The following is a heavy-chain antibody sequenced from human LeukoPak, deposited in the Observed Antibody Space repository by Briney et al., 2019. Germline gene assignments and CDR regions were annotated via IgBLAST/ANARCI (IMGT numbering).Heavy chain of an antibody. V-gene: IGHV3-11*01. J-gene: IGHJ4*02. CDR2: IPSSGTTT. CDR1: GFRFHDSY. Sequence: GRTLRLFRSVSGFRFHDSYMRGSTGSPERGWEWIAYIPSSGTTTEYADPVKGRFTISRVNAKNSLYLQMNSLRPEDTAVYYCGRDPDYGDPYWGQGTLVTVSS. D-gene: IGHD4/OR15-4a*01. CDR3: GRDPDYGDPY.